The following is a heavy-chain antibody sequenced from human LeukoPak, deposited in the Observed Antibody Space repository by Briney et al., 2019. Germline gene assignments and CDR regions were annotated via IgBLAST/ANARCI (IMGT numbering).Heavy chain of an antibody. V-gene: IGHV3-21*01. CDR2: ISSSSSYI. Sequence: GGSLRLSCAASGFTFSSYSMNWVRQAPGKGLEWVSSISSSSSYIYYADSVKGRSTISRDNAKNSLYLQMNSLRAEDTAVYYCARASSLYSYGPWWGQGTLATVSS. CDR3: ARASSLYSYGPW. CDR1: GFTFSSYS. J-gene: IGHJ4*02. D-gene: IGHD5-18*01.